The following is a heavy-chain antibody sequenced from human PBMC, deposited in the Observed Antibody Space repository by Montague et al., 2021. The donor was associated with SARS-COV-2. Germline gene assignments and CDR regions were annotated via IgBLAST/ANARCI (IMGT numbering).Heavy chain of an antibody. D-gene: IGHD1-7*01. CDR2: MSDSGTA. V-gene: IGHV4-59*01. Sequence: SETLSLTCSVSGGSISTYYWSWIRQPPGKGLEWIGWMSDSGTAKYNPSLDSRVTIIIDKSKNQFSLKLTSVTPADTAQYYCARNPDRDLLTGTATYGLGVWGQGTTVTVSS. CDR1: GGSISTYY. CDR3: ARNPDRDLLTGTATYGLGV. J-gene: IGHJ6*02.